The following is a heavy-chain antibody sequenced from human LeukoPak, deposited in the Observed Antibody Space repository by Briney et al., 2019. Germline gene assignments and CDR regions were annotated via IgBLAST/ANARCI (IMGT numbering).Heavy chain of an antibody. D-gene: IGHD6-13*01. J-gene: IGHJ4*02. CDR1: GFTFSSYG. V-gene: IGHV3-33*01. Sequence: GGSLRLSCAASGFTFSSYGMHWVRQAPGKGLEWVAVTWYDENSKYYADSVKGRFTISRDNSKNTLYLQMNSLRAEDTAMYYCARDWHSRNIDYWGQGTLVTVSS. CDR3: ARDWHSRNIDY. CDR2: TWYDENSK.